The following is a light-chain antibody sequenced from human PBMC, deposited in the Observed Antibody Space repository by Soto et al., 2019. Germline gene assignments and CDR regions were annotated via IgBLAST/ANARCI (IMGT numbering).Light chain of an antibody. CDR1: QSVSTN. J-gene: IGKJ1*01. V-gene: IGKV3-15*01. CDR2: GAS. Sequence: EIVMTQSPATLSASPGERATLSCRASQSVSTNLAWYQQKPGQAPRLLIYGASTRATGIPARISGSGSGTDFTLTITSPQSEDFAVYYCQQYNKWRTFGQGTKVEIK. CDR3: QQYNKWRT.